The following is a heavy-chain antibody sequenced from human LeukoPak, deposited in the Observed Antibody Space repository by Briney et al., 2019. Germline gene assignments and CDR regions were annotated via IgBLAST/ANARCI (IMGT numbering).Heavy chain of an antibody. D-gene: IGHD1-26*01. CDR3: AGALKSGSYYVXX. Sequence: LTCXXSGGSISSHYWSWIRQPPGKGLEWIGYIHYSGSTNYNPSLKSRGTISVETSKKQFSLKLSSVTAADTAVYYCAGALKSGSYYVXXWG. CDR2: IHYSGST. CDR1: GGSISSHY. J-gene: IGHJ4*01. V-gene: IGHV4-59*11.